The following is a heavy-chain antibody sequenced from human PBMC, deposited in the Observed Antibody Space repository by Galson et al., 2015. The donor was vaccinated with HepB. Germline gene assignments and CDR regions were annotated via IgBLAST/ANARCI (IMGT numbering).Heavy chain of an antibody. Sequence: SVKVSCKASGYTFTSYGINWVRQAPGQGLEWMGWISGYNGNTNYAQKLQGRVTMTTEKSTTTAYMELRSLRSDDTAVYYCARDYGSGSYWFADFWGQGTLVTVSS. CDR1: GYTFTSYG. CDR3: ARDYGSGSYWFADF. J-gene: IGHJ4*02. CDR2: ISGYNGNT. V-gene: IGHV1-18*04. D-gene: IGHD3-10*01.